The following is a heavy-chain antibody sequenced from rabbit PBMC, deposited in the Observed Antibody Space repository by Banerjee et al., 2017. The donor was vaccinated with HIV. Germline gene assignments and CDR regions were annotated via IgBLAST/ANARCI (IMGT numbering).Heavy chain of an antibody. V-gene: IGHV1S45*01. Sequence: QEQLEESGGDLVKPEGSLTLTCTASGFSFSKGYVMCWVRQAPGKGLEWIACINTISGDTVYATWAKGRFTISKASWTTVTLQMTSLTAADTASYFCARDLAAVIGWNFNLWGPGTLVTVS. CDR3: ARDLAAVIGWNFNL. CDR2: INTISGDT. CDR1: GFSFSKGYV. D-gene: IGHD1-1*01. J-gene: IGHJ4*01.